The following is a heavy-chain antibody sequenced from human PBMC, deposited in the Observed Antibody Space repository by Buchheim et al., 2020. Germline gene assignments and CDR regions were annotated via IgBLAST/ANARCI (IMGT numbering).Heavy chain of an antibody. J-gene: IGHJ4*02. V-gene: IGHV4-59*12. CDR3: AREDYYDSSLIDY. Sequence: QVQLQESGPGLVKPSETLSLSCTVSGGSINSYYWSWIRQPPGKGLEWIGYIYYSGSTNYNPSLKSRVTMSADPSKNQFSLKLSSVTAADTAVYYCAREDYYDSSLIDYWGQGTL. CDR1: GGSINSYY. CDR2: IYYSGST. D-gene: IGHD3-22*01.